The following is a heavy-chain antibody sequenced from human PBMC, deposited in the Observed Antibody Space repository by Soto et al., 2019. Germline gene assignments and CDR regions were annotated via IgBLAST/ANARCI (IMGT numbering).Heavy chain of an antibody. D-gene: IGHD2-2*01. CDR3: ARAHGTPAASLGWGDFDI. Sequence: SETLSLTCTVSGGSVSSGSYYWSWIRQPPGKGLEWIGYIYYSGSTNYNPSLKSRVTISVDTSKNQFSLKLSSVPAADTAVYYCARAHGTPAASLGWGDFDIWGQGTMVTVS. CDR1: GGSVSSGSYY. CDR2: IYYSGST. V-gene: IGHV4-61*01. J-gene: IGHJ3*02.